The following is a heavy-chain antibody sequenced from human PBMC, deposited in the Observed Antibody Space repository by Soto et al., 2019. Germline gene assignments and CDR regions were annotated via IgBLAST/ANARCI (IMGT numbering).Heavy chain of an antibody. CDR1: GSTYTTYA. J-gene: IGHJ5*02. V-gene: IGHV1-3*04. D-gene: IGHD5-12*01. CDR2: INTGNGNT. Sequence: ASVKVSCKASGSTYTTYAIHWVRQAPGQGLEWMGWINTGNGNTRYSQRFQGRVTLTTDTSASTAYMDLSSLTSEDTAVYYCARAISGYVTWGQGTLVTVSS. CDR3: ARAISGYVT.